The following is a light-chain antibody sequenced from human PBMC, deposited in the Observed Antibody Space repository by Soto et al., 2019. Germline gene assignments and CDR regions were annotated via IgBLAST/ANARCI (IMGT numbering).Light chain of an antibody. J-gene: IGKJ4*01. CDR1: QGVSSF. V-gene: IGKV3-11*01. CDR2: DAS. Sequence: EIVLTQSPATLSLSPGKRATLSCRASQGVSSFLAWYQQKPGQAPRLLIYDASNRATGIPARFSGSGSGTDFTLTISSLEPEDFAVYYCQQRSNWPLTFGGGTKVEIK. CDR3: QQRSNWPLT.